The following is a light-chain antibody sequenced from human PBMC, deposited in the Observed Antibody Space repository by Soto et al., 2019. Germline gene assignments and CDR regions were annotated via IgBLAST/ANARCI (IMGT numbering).Light chain of an antibody. Sequence: QSVLTQPRPVSGSPGQSVTISCTGTNSDVGRYNFVSWYQQLPGKAPKLLISAASQRPSGVPDRFSGSKSGNTASLTISGLQADDEADYFCYSYTASDIWVFGGGTKVTVL. CDR1: NSDVGRYNF. V-gene: IGLV2-11*01. CDR2: AAS. J-gene: IGLJ3*02. CDR3: YSYTASDIWV.